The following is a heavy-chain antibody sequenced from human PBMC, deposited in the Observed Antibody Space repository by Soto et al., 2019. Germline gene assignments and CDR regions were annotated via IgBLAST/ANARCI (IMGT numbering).Heavy chain of an antibody. V-gene: IGHV5-51*01. Sequence: PGESLKISCKGSGYSFTSYWIGWVRQMPGRGLEWMGIIYPGDSDTRYSPSFQGQVTISADKSISTAYLQWSSLKASDTAIYYCARLVARYVINWFDPWGQGTLVTVSS. D-gene: IGHD1-1*01. J-gene: IGHJ5*02. CDR2: IYPGDSDT. CDR1: GYSFTSYW. CDR3: ARLVARYVINWFDP.